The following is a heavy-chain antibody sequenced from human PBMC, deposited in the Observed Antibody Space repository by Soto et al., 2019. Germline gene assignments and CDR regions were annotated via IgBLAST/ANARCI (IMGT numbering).Heavy chain of an antibody. CDR2: IYYSGST. CDR3: ARDDYSKRDHGMDV. J-gene: IGHJ6*02. V-gene: IGHV4-59*01. D-gene: IGHD4-4*01. Sequence: SETLSLTCTVSCGSISSYYWSWIRQPPGKGLEWIGYIYYSGSTNYNPSLKSRVTISVDTSKNQFSLKLSSVTAADTAVYYCARDDYSKRDHGMDVWGQGTTVTVSS. CDR1: CGSISSYY.